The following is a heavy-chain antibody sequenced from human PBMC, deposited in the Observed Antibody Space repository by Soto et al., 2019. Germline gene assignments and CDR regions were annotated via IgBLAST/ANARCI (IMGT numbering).Heavy chain of an antibody. J-gene: IGHJ6*03. Sequence: EVRLLESGGGLVQPGGSLRLSCAASGFTFSSYGMTWVRQAPGQGLEWVSGISGGGGSTYNADSVKGRFTISRDNSKSTLXXQXXXXXXXXXXXXXXXXXXXXXXXXXXXYYYMDVWGKGTTVTVSS. V-gene: IGHV3-23*01. CDR1: GFTFSSYG. CDR3: XXXXXXXXXXXXXYYYMDV. CDR2: ISGGGGST.